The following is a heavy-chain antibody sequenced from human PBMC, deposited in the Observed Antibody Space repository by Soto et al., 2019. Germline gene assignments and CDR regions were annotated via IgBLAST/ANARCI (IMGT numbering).Heavy chain of an antibody. J-gene: IGHJ5*02. V-gene: IGHV4-39*01. CDR3: ARQGYYGSETTNWFDP. CDR2: IYYSGST. Sequence: QLQLQESGPGLVKPSETLSLTCTVSGGSISSSSYYWGWIRQPPGKGLEWIGSIYYSGSTYYNPPLKSRVTISLDTAKNQFSLKLSSVTAADTAVYYCARQGYYGSETTNWFDPWGQGTLVTVSS. D-gene: IGHD3-10*01. CDR1: GGSISSSSYY.